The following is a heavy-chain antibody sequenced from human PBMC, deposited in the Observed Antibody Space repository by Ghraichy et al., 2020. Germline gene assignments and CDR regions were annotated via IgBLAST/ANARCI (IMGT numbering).Heavy chain of an antibody. V-gene: IGHV4-4*09. CDR1: GGSISSYY. D-gene: IGHD3-22*01. CDR3: ARHSVYDSSGYYYVGGWFDP. J-gene: IGHJ5*02. CDR2: IYTSGST. Sequence: SETLSLTCTVSGGSISSYYWSWIRQPPGKGLEWIGYIYTSGSTNYNPSLKSRVTISVDTSKNQFSLKLSSVTAADTAVYYCARHSVYDSSGYYYVGGWFDPWGQGTLVTVSS.